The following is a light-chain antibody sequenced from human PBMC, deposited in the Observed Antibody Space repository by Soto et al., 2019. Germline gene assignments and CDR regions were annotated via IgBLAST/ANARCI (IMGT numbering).Light chain of an antibody. CDR1: QSIAGY. J-gene: IGKJ1*01. Sequence: DIQMTQSPYSLSASVGDRVTITCRAGQSIAGYLNWYQQKPGKAPKLLIYAASSLQSGVPSRFSGSGSGADFTLTISSLQPDDFATYYSHQSYSTPSGTFGQGTKVEIK. V-gene: IGKV1-39*01. CDR3: HQSYSTPSGT. CDR2: AAS.